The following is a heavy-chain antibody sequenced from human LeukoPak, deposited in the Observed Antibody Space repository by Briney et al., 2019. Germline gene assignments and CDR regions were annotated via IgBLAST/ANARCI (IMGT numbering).Heavy chain of an antibody. J-gene: IGHJ3*02. CDR3: ARQPEGGSYIGAFDI. CDR1: RGSISSTSYY. Sequence: SETLSLTCAVSRGSISSTSYYWTWIRQPAGKGLEWIGRIYTTGTTNYNPSLKSRLTISVDTSKNQFSLRLSSVTAADTAVYYCARQPEGGSYIGAFDIWGQGTMVTVSS. CDR2: IYTTGTT. V-gene: IGHV4-61*02. D-gene: IGHD1-26*01.